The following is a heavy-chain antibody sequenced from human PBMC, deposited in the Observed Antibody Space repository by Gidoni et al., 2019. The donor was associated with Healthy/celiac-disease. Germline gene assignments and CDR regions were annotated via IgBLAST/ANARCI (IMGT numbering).Heavy chain of an antibody. CDR2: ISDDGSNK. D-gene: IGHD1-26*01. V-gene: IGHV3-30*03. CDR3: AYGGVGATTAYGMDV. J-gene: IGHJ6*02. CDR1: GFTFSSYG. Sequence: QVQLVESGGGVVQPGRSLRLSCAASGFTFSSYGMHWVRQAPGKGLEWVAVISDDGSNKYYADSVKGRFTISRDNSKNTLYLQMNSLRAEDTAVYYCAYGGVGATTAYGMDVWGQGTTVTVSS.